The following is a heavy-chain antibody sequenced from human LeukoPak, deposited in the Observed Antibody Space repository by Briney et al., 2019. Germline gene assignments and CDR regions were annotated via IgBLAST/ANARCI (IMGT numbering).Heavy chain of an antibody. J-gene: IGHJ4*02. CDR2: ISGYNGNT. Sequence: ASVKVSCKASGYTFTSYGISWVRQAPGQGLEWMGWISGYNGNTNYAQKFQGRITMTTETSTSTAYMELRSLRSDDTAVYYCARSDISIVRGAMVWGQGTLVIVSS. CDR1: GYTFTSYG. CDR3: ARSDISIVRGAMV. V-gene: IGHV1-18*01. D-gene: IGHD3-10*01.